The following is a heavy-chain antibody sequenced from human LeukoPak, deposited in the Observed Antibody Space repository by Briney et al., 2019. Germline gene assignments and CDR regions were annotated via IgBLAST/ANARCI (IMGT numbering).Heavy chain of an antibody. CDR1: GFTFSSYW. CDR2: IKEDGSEK. J-gene: IGHJ4*02. D-gene: IGHD5-12*01. Sequence: GGFLRLSCAASGFTFSSYWMNWVRQAPGKGLEWVANIKEDGSEKYYVDSVKGRFSISRDNAKNSLYLQMNSLRAVDTAVYYCARDRGYEIFDYWGQGTLVTVSS. V-gene: IGHV3-7*03. CDR3: ARDRGYEIFDY.